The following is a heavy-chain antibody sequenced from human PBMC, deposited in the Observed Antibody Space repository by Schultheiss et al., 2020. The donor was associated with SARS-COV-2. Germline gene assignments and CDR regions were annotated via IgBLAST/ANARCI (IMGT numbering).Heavy chain of an antibody. CDR1: GFTFSSYS. CDR3: ARGVVVPIYYYYGMDV. D-gene: IGHD2-2*01. J-gene: IGHJ6*02. Sequence: GGSLRLSCAASGFTFSSYSMNWVRQAPGKGLEWVSYISSSSSTIYYADSVKGRFTISRDNAKNSLYLQMNSLRAEDTAVYYCARGVVVPIYYYYGMDVWGQGTTVTVSS. V-gene: IGHV3-48*04. CDR2: ISSSSSTI.